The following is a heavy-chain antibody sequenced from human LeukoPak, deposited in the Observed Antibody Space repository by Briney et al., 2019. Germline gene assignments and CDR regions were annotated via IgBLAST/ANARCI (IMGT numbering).Heavy chain of an antibody. CDR3: ARGATVTTRRRKMVDAFDI. CDR1: GGSISSHY. Sequence: SETLSLTGTVYGGSISSHYWSWIRQPPGKGLEWIGNIYYSRSTNYNPSLKSRVTISVDTSKNQFSLKLSSVTAADTAVYYCARGATVTTRRRKMVDAFDIWGQGTMVTVSS. D-gene: IGHD4-17*01. V-gene: IGHV4-59*11. J-gene: IGHJ3*02. CDR2: IYYSRST.